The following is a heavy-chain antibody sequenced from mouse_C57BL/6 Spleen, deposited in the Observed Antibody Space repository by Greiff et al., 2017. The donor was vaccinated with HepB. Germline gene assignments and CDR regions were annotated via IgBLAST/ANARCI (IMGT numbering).Heavy chain of an antibody. J-gene: IGHJ2*01. CDR3: ARNWGLDSSGLYYFDY. CDR2: IDPEDGEP. CDR1: VFNIKDYY. V-gene: IGHV14-2*01. Sequence: VQLKQSGAELVKPGASVKLSCTASVFNIKDYYMHGVKQRTEQGLEWIGRIDPEDGEPKYAPKFQGKATITADTSSNTAYLQLSSLTSEDTAVYYCARNWGLDSSGLYYFDYWGQGTTLTVSS. D-gene: IGHD3-2*02.